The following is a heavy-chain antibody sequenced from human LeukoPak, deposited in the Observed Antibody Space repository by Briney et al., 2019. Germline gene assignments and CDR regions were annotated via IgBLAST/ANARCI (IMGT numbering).Heavy chain of an antibody. D-gene: IGHD3-22*01. J-gene: IGHJ5*02. V-gene: IGHV3-9*03. Sequence: GGSLRLSCAASGFTFDDYAMHRVRPAPGKGLEGVSGISWNSGSIGYADSVKGRFTISRDNAKNTLYLQMNSLRAEDLALYYCAKDRQNCYDSSGYLGSNGFDPWGQGTLVTVSS. CDR1: GFTFDDYA. CDR3: AKDRQNCYDSSGYLGSNGFDP. CDR2: ISWNSGSI.